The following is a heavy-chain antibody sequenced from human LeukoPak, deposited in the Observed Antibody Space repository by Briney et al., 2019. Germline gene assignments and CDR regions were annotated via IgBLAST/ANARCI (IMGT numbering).Heavy chain of an antibody. CDR1: GFTFSSYA. Sequence: PGGSLRLSCAASGFTFSSYAMHWVRQAPGKGLEWVAVISYDGSNKYYADSVKGRFTISRDNSKNTLYLQMNSLRAEDTAVYYCAELGITMIGGVWGKGTKVTISP. CDR3: AELGITMIGGV. V-gene: IGHV3-30*04. J-gene: IGHJ6*04. CDR2: ISYDGSNK. D-gene: IGHD3-10*02.